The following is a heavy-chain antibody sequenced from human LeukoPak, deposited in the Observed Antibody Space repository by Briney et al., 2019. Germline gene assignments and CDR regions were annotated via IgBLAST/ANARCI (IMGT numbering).Heavy chain of an antibody. CDR1: GGSISGYY. Sequence: SETLSLTCTVSGGSISGYYWSWIRQPPGKGLEWIGYIYYSGSTNYNPSLKSRVTISVDTSKNQFSLKLSSVTAADTAVYYCARHAPHYKMATIPNFDYWGQGTLVTVSS. CDR2: IYYSGST. V-gene: IGHV4-59*08. D-gene: IGHD5-24*01. CDR3: ARHAPHYKMATIPNFDY. J-gene: IGHJ4*02.